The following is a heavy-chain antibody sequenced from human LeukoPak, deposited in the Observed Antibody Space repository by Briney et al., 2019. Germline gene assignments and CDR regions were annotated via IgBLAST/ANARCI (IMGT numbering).Heavy chain of an antibody. CDR2: TRNKANSYTT. D-gene: IGHD3-22*01. CDR1: GFTFSDHY. CDR3: CRYDSSGYPDY. Sequence: GGSLRLSCAASGFTFSDHYMDWVRQAPGKGREWVGRTRNKANSYTTEYAASVKGRFTISRDDSKNSLYLQMNSLKTEDTAVYYCCRYDSSGYPDYWGQGTLVTVSS. V-gene: IGHV3-72*01. J-gene: IGHJ4*02.